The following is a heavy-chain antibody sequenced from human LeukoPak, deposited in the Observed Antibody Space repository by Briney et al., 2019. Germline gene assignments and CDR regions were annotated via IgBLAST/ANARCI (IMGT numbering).Heavy chain of an antibody. CDR1: GGSISSYY. J-gene: IGHJ4*02. Sequence: TSETLSLTCTVSGGSISSYYWSWIRQPPGKGLEWIGYIYYSGSTNYNPSLKSRVTISVDTSKNQFSLKLSSVTAADTAVYYCARVSYCSSASCYQYFDYWGQGTLVTVSS. V-gene: IGHV4-59*01. CDR2: IYYSGST. D-gene: IGHD2-2*01. CDR3: ARVSYCSSASCYQYFDY.